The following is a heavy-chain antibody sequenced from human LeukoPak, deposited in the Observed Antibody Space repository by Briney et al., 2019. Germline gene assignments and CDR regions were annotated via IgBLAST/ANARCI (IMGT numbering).Heavy chain of an antibody. V-gene: IGHV3-48*03. CDR2: ISGSGSTI. CDR1: GFTFSSYE. J-gene: IGHJ4*02. D-gene: IGHD3-16*01. CDR3: AGGREEESNYFDF. Sequence: QPGGSLRHSCAASGFTFSSYEMNSVRQAPGKGLEWVSYISGSGSTIYYADSVKGRFTISRDNAQNSLYLQMNTLRAEDTAVYYCAGGREEESNYFDFWGQGTLVTVSS.